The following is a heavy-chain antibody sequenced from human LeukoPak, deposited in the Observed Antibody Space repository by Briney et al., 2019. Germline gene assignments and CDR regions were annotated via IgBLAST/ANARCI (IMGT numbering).Heavy chain of an antibody. CDR2: INPNSGGT. CDR3: ARLDSSGYYYGETFDI. CDR1: GYTFTGYY. D-gene: IGHD3-22*01. V-gene: IGHV1-2*02. Sequence: ASVKVSCKASGYTFTGYYMHWVRQAPGQGLEWMGWINPNSGGTNYAQKFQGRVTMTRDTSISTAYMELSRLRSDDTAVYYCARLDSSGYYYGETFDIWGQGTMVTVSS. J-gene: IGHJ3*02.